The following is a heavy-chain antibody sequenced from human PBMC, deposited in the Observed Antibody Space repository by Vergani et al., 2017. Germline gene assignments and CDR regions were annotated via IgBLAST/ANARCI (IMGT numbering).Heavy chain of an antibody. CDR1: GFTFGSYS. CDR2: ISSSSSYR. D-gene: IGHD2-21*02. CDR3: ASSVPRCLLSTQCFQP. Sequence: EVQLVESGGGLVKPGGSLRLSCVASGFTFGSYSMNWVRQAPGKGLEWVAFISSSSSYRYYADSVKGRFTISKDNGEYSLLLQMNSLRTEDTAVYYCASSVPRCLLSTQCFQPWGQGTLVTVSS. V-gene: IGHV3-21*01. J-gene: IGHJ1*01.